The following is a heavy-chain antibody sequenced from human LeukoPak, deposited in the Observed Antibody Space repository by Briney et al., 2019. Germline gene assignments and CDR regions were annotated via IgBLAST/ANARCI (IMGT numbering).Heavy chain of an antibody. D-gene: IGHD3-10*01. Sequence: ASVQVSCKASGYTFTGYYMHWVRQAPGQGLEWMGRINPNSGGTNYAQKFQGRVTMTRDTSISTAYMELSRLRSDDTAVYYCARDLVTMVFFFDYWGQGTLVTVSS. CDR2: INPNSGGT. CDR1: GYTFTGYY. J-gene: IGHJ4*02. CDR3: ARDLVTMVFFFDY. V-gene: IGHV1-2*06.